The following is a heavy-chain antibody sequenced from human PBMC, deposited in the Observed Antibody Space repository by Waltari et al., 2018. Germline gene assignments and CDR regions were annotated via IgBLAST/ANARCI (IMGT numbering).Heavy chain of an antibody. CDR1: GGSFSGYY. CDR2: SNHSGST. Sequence: QVQLQQWGAGLLKPSETLSLTCAVYGGSFSGYYWRWIRQPPRKGLEWIGESNHSGSTNYNPSLKSRVTISVDTSKNQFSLKLSSVTAADTAVYYCARAGKSEYYDSSGYSFDYWGQGTLVTVSS. CDR3: ARAGKSEYYDSSGYSFDY. D-gene: IGHD3-22*01. J-gene: IGHJ4*02. V-gene: IGHV4-34*01.